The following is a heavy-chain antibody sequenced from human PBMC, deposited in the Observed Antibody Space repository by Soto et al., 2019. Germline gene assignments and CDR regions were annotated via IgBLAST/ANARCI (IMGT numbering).Heavy chain of an antibody. CDR3: AKRAGYSSGWPFDD. V-gene: IGHV3-23*04. Sequence: EVQLVESGGALVQPGGSLRVSCAASGFTFSSHAMNWVRQAPGKGLEWVSGITSGGSTYYADSVKGRLTISRDNSKNTLYLQMNSLRAEDTAVYYCAKRAGYSSGWPFDDWGQGTLVSVSS. CDR1: GFTFSSHA. D-gene: IGHD6-19*01. CDR2: ITSGGST. J-gene: IGHJ4*02.